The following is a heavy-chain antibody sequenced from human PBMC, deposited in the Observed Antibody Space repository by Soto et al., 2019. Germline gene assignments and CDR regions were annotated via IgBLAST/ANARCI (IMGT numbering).Heavy chain of an antibody. CDR1: GFTFSTYW. D-gene: IGHD2-2*01. J-gene: IGHJ4*02. CDR3: ARDSLGYCTSTSCYWSEDY. CDR2: IKQDGSEK. V-gene: IGHV3-7*03. Sequence: EVQLVESGGGLVQPGGSLRLSCSASGFTFSTYWMSWVRQAPGKGLEWVANIKQDGSEKYYVDSVKGRFTISRDKAKNSLYLQMNSLRAEDTAVYYCARDSLGYCTSTSCYWSEDYWGQGTLVTVSS.